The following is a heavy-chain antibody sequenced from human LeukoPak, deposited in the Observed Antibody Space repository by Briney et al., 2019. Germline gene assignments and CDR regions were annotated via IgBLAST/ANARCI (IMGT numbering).Heavy chain of an antibody. V-gene: IGHV4-4*07. CDR2: FYARGNT. D-gene: IGHD6-13*01. CDR3: ARHVYLAAAGPSLDY. Sequence: SETLSLTCNVSGGSISNYYWNWIRQPAGKGVEWIGRFYARGNTNYNPSLKSRVTMSVDTSKNQLSLKLTSVTAADTAVYYCARHVYLAAAGPSLDYWGQGTLVTVSS. J-gene: IGHJ4*02. CDR1: GGSISNYY.